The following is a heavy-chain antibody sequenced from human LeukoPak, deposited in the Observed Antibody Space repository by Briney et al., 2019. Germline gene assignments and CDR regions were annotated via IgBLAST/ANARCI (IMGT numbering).Heavy chain of an antibody. Sequence: GGSLRLSCAASGFTFSSYSMNWVRQAPGKGLEWVSYISSSSSTIYYADSVKGRFTISRDNAKNSLYLQMNSLRAEDTAVYYCARAPHGSYGPYYFDYWGQGTLVTVSS. V-gene: IGHV3-48*01. CDR1: GFTFSSYS. J-gene: IGHJ4*02. D-gene: IGHD5-18*01. CDR2: ISSSSSTI. CDR3: ARAPHGSYGPYYFDY.